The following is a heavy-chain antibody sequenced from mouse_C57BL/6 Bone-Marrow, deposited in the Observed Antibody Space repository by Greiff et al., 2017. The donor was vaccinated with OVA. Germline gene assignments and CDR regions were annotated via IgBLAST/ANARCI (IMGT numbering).Heavy chain of an antibody. CDR2: FTMYSDAT. Sequence: LQQSGAELVRPGSSVKLSCKASYFAFMASAMHWVKQRPGHGLEWIGSFTMYSDATEYSENFKGKATLTANTSSSTAYMELSSLTSEDSAVYYCARDNYGSSYWYFDVWGTGTTVTVSS. D-gene: IGHD1-1*01. V-gene: IGHV1-49*01. J-gene: IGHJ1*03. CDR1: YFAFMASA. CDR3: ARDNYGSSYWYFDV.